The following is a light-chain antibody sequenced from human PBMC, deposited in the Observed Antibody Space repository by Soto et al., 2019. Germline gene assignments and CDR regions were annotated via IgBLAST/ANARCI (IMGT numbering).Light chain of an antibody. CDR2: AAS. Sequence: GDRVTITCRASQSISNWLAWYQQKPGKAPKLLIYAASSLQSGVPSRFSGSRSGTEFTLTISSLQPEDFATYYCQQSDNTLTWTFGQGTKVDI. V-gene: IGKV1-39*01. J-gene: IGKJ1*01. CDR1: QSISNW. CDR3: QQSDNTLTWT.